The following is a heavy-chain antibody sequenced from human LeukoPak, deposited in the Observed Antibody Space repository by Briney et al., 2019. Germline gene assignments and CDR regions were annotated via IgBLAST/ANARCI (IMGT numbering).Heavy chain of an antibody. Sequence: ASVKVSCKASGYTFTSYGISWVRQAPGQGLEWVGWISAYNGNTNYAQKLQGRVTMTTDTSTSTAYMELRSLRSDDTAVYYCARDVDSYQESYYDYWGQGTLVTVSS. J-gene: IGHJ4*02. CDR1: GYTFTSYG. CDR3: ARDVDSYQESYYDY. CDR2: ISAYNGNT. V-gene: IGHV1-18*01. D-gene: IGHD2-15*01.